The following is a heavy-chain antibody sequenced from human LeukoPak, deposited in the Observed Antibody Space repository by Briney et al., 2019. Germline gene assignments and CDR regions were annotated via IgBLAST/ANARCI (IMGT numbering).Heavy chain of an antibody. Sequence: SVKVSCKASGGTFSSYAISWVRQALGQGLEWMGRIIPIFGTANYAQKFQGRVTITPDESPSTAYMELSSLRSEDTAVYYCASSYSGRYGGQEGYFDYWGQGTLVTVSS. CDR1: GGTFSSYA. V-gene: IGHV1-69*15. D-gene: IGHD1-26*01. CDR2: IIPIFGTA. J-gene: IGHJ4*02. CDR3: ASSYSGRYGGQEGYFDY.